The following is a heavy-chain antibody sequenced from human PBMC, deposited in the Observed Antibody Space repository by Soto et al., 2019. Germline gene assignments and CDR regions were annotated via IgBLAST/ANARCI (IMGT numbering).Heavy chain of an antibody. CDR1: GFTFSNAW. J-gene: IGHJ4*02. Sequence: EVQLVESGGGLVKPGGSLRLSCAASGFTFSNAWMNWVRQAPGKGLEWVGRIKSKTDGGTADYAAPVKGRFTISRDDSKNTLYLQMNSLKTEDTAVYYCTTDPSESTAMVDYWGQGTLVTVSS. V-gene: IGHV3-15*07. CDR3: TTDPSESTAMVDY. CDR2: IKSKTDGGTA. D-gene: IGHD5-18*01.